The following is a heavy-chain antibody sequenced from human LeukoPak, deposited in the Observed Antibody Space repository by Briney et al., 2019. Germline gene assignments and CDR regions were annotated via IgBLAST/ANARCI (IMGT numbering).Heavy chain of an antibody. CDR1: GGSITSSTYY. D-gene: IGHD3-22*01. CDR2: IHYGGST. J-gene: IGHJ6*02. CDR3: ARDRGYYDSSGYYYIVGYYYYYGMDV. V-gene: IGHV4-39*07. Sequence: PSETLSLTCTVSGGSITSSTYYWGWIRQPPGKGLEWIASIHYGGSTYYNPSLKSRVTISVDTSENQFSLKLSSVTAADTAVYYCARDRGYYDSSGYYYIVGYYYYYGMDVWGQGTTVTVSS.